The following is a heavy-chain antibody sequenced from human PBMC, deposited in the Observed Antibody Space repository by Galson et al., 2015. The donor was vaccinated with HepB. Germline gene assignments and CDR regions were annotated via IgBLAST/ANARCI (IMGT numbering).Heavy chain of an antibody. Sequence: LSCAASGFIVSSNYMSWIRQPPGKGLEWIGEINHSGSTNYNPSLKSRVTISVDTSKNQFSLKLSSVTAADTAVYFCARGRLNRVRATQGDYDYWGQGTLVTVSS. CDR2: INHSGST. D-gene: IGHD1-14*01. CDR3: ARGRLNRVRATQGDYDY. V-gene: IGHV4-34*01. J-gene: IGHJ4*02. CDR1: GFIVSSNY.